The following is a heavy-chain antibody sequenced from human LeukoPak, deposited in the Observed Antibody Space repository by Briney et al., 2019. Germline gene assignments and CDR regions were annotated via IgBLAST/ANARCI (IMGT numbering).Heavy chain of an antibody. CDR3: ARGARYFDWLLYLGAFDI. Sequence: ISSSGSTIYYADSVKGRFTISRDNAKNSLYLQMNSLRAEDTAVYYCARGARYFDWLLYLGAFDIWGQGTMVTVSS. CDR2: ISSSGSTI. J-gene: IGHJ3*02. D-gene: IGHD3-9*01. V-gene: IGHV3-11*04.